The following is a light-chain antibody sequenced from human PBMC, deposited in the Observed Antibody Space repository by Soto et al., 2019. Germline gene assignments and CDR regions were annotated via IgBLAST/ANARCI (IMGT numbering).Light chain of an antibody. V-gene: IGKV1-5*03. CDR3: QQYNSYWT. Sequence: DIQMTQSPSTLCASIGDRVTITCRASQSISTWLAWYQQKPGKAPKLLIYDASSLESGVPSRFSGSGSGTESTLTISSLQPDDFATYYCQQYNSYWTFGQGTKVDIK. CDR1: QSISTW. J-gene: IGKJ1*01. CDR2: DAS.